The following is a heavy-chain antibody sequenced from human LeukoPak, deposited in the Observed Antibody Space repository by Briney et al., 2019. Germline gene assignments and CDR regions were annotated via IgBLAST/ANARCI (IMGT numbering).Heavy chain of an antibody. D-gene: IGHD4-23*01. CDR3: ARANDYGGKDWFDP. V-gene: IGHV3-30*02. J-gene: IGHJ5*02. CDR2: IQNNGSNI. Sequence: GGSLRLSCVASGFIFGDYGIHWARQAPGKGLKWLAFIQNNGSNIYYADSVKGRFTLSRDNSKNTLYLQMNSLRAEDTAVYYCARANDYGGKDWFDPWGQGTLVTVSS. CDR1: GFIFGDYG.